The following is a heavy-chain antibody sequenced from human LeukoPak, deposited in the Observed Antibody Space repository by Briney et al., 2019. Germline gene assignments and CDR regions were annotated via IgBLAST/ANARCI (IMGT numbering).Heavy chain of an antibody. CDR3: AKVVAATHPSYFDY. D-gene: IGHD2-15*01. CDR1: GGSFSGYY. V-gene: IGHV4-34*01. Sequence: SETLSLTCAVYGGSFSGYYWSWIRQPPGKGLEWIGETNHSGSTNYNPSLKSRVTISVDTSKNRFSLKLSSVTAADTAVYYCAKVVAATHPSYFDYWGQGTLVTVSS. CDR2: TNHSGST. J-gene: IGHJ4*02.